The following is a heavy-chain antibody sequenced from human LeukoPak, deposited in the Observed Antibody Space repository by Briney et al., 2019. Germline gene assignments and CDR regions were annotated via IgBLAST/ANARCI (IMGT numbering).Heavy chain of an antibody. J-gene: IGHJ4*02. CDR1: GFTVSSNY. CDR3: ARDLRSSGWYYFDY. CDR2: ISRSSSYI. Sequence: PGGSLRLSCAASGFTVSSNYMSWVRQAPGKGLEWVSSISRSSSYIYYADSVKGRFTISRDNAKNSLYLQMNSLRAEDTAVYYCARDLRSSGWYYFDYWGQGTLVTVSS. V-gene: IGHV3-21*01. D-gene: IGHD6-19*01.